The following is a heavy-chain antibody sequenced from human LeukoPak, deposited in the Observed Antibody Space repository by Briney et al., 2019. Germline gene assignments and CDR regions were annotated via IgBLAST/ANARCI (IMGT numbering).Heavy chain of an antibody. CDR1: GFTFSSYW. CDR2: TNRDGSST. J-gene: IGHJ4*02. V-gene: IGHV3-74*01. D-gene: IGHD1-1*01. CDR3: ARDSVVWYIFDY. Sequence: GGSLRLSCVASGFTFSSYWMHWVRQAPGKGPVWVARTNRDGSSTAYADSVKGRFTISKDNAKNTLYLLMNSLRAEDTAVYYCARDSVVWYIFDYWGQGTLVTVSS.